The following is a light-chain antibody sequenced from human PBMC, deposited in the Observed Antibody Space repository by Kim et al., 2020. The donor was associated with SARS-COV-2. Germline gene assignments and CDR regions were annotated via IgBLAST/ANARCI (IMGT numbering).Light chain of an antibody. CDR1: RDIDSL. J-gene: IGKJ3*01. Sequence: GEGVTIPAQASRDIDSLLNWYRQGPGKSPKLVIVAASGLETGVPSRFSGSGSGTDFTLTISSLQPEDVATYYCQQYDNLPPRFTFGPGTKVDIK. CDR2: AAS. V-gene: IGKV1-33*01. CDR3: QQYDNLPPRFT.